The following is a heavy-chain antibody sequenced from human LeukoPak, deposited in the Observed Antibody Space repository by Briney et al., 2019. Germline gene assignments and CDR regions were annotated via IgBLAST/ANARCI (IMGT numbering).Heavy chain of an antibody. J-gene: IGHJ4*02. Sequence: GGSLRLSCAASGFTFSDYYISWIRQAPGKGLEWLSYISSSGSSIYSADSVEGRFTISRDNAKNSLYLQMNSLRAGDTAVYYCARAGIVGAATESPFDNWGQGTLVTVSS. CDR2: ISSSGSSI. CDR3: ARAGIVGAATESPFDN. CDR1: GFTFSDYY. D-gene: IGHD1-26*01. V-gene: IGHV3-11*01.